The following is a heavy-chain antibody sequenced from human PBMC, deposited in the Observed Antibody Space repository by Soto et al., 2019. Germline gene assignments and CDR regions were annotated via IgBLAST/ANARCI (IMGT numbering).Heavy chain of an antibody. CDR2: ISAYNGNT. V-gene: IGHV1-18*01. Sequence: QVQLVQSGAEVKKPGASVKVSCKASGYSFTSYTISWVRQAPGQGLEWMGWISAYNGNTNYAEKLQGRVTMTTDTPTSPDYMELRSLRSDDTAVYYCARVSPPFDYWGQGTLVTVSS. CDR1: GYSFTSYT. CDR3: ARVSPPFDY. J-gene: IGHJ4*02.